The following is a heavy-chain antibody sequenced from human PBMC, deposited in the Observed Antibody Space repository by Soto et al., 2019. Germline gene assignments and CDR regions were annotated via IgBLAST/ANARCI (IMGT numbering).Heavy chain of an antibody. CDR3: VEEFKGAFDY. CDR1: GFTVSSNY. D-gene: IGHD3-16*01. Sequence: PSETLRLSCAASGFTVSSNYMSWVRQAPGKGLEWVSVIYSGGNTDYADSVKGRFTMSRGNSKNTLYLQMNSLRAEDTAVYFCVEEFKGAFDYWGQGTLVTVSS. V-gene: IGHV3-53*01. J-gene: IGHJ4*02. CDR2: IYSGGNT.